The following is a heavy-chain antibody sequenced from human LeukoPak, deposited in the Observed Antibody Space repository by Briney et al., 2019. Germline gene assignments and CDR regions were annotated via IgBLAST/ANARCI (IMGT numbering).Heavy chain of an antibody. CDR2: IYTSGST. J-gene: IGHJ3*02. CDR3: ARVIVVVPAAKGSGAFDI. V-gene: IGHV4-61*02. CDR1: GGSISSGSYY. D-gene: IGHD2-2*01. Sequence: SETLSLTCTVSGGSISSGSYYWSWIRQPAGKGLERIGRIYTSGSTNYNPSLKSRVTISVDTSKNQFSLKLSSVTAADTAVYYCARVIVVVPAAKGSGAFDIWGQGTMVTVSS.